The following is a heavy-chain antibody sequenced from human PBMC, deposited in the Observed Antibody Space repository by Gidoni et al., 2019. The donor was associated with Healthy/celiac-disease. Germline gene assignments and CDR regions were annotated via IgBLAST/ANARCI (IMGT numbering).Heavy chain of an antibody. CDR1: GFTFSSYA. V-gene: IGHV3-23*01. D-gene: IGHD6-13*01. J-gene: IGHJ4*02. Sequence: EVQLLESGGGLVQPGGSLRLSCAASGFTFSSYAMSWVRQAPGKGLEWVSAISGSGGSTYYADSVKGRFTISRDNSKNTLYLQMNSLRAEDTAVYYCAKDFWARRPIAAAGQYYFDYWGQGTLVTVSS. CDR2: ISGSGGST. CDR3: AKDFWARRPIAAAGQYYFDY.